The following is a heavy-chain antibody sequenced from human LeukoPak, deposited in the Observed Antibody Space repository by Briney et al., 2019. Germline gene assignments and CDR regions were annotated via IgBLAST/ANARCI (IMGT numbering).Heavy chain of an antibody. CDR3: ATSHPLFKYYYDSSGYHLNV. CDR2: SYYSGST. J-gene: IGHJ6*04. V-gene: IGHV4-59*01. D-gene: IGHD3-22*01. Sequence: SETLSLTCTVSGGSISSYYWSWIRQPPGKGLEGIGYSYYSGSTNYNPSLKSRVTISVDTSKNQFSLKLSSVTAADTAVYYCATSHPLFKYYYDSSGYHLNVWGKGTTVTVSS. CDR1: GGSISSYY.